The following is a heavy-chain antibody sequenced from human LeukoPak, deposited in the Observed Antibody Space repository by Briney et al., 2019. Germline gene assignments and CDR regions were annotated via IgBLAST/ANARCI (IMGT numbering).Heavy chain of an antibody. CDR2: IRSKTHNYAT. D-gene: IGHD4-23*01. V-gene: IGHV3-73*01. Sequence: GGSLRLSCAASGFTFSGSAMHWVRQTSGKGLEWVGYIRSKTHNYATLYAASVKGRFTISRDDSKNTAYLQMNSLKTEDTAVYYCTRLLDDYGGKIDFWGQGTLVTVSS. J-gene: IGHJ4*02. CDR1: GFTFSGSA. CDR3: TRLLDDYGGKIDF.